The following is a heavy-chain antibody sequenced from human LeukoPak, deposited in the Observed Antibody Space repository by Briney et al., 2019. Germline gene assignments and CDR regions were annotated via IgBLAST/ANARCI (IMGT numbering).Heavy chain of an antibody. CDR2: IDYSGST. Sequence: SETLSLTCTVSGGSITGYYWSWIRQPPGKGLEWIGYIDYSGSTNYNPSLKSRVTISVDTSKNQFSLKLSSVTAADTAVYYCARGFYSGTFDYWGQGTLVTVSS. CDR1: GGSITGYY. J-gene: IGHJ4*02. V-gene: IGHV4-59*12. D-gene: IGHD4-11*01. CDR3: ARGFYSGTFDY.